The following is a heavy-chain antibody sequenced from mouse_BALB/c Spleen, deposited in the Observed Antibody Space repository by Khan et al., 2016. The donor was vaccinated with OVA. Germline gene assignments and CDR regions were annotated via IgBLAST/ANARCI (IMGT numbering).Heavy chain of an antibody. CDR3: SREAALYYFDY. CDR2: IYTGSNNT. Sequence: QVQLKQSGAELVRPGASVKLSCKTSGYSFTNYWIHWIKQRSGQGLEWSARIYTGSNNTYYNEKFKDKATLTADKSYNKAYMQLSSLKSEDSAVYSCSREAALYYFDYWGQGTTLPVSS. D-gene: IGHD1-2*01. V-gene: IGHV1-76*01. CDR1: GYSFTNYW. J-gene: IGHJ2*01.